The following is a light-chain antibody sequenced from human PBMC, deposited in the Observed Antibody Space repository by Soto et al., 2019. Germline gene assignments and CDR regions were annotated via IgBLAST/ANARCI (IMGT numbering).Light chain of an antibody. CDR2: GAS. Sequence: EIVLTQSPGTLSLSPGESATLSCRASQSVGSYLAWYQQKPGQAPRLLIYGASSRAPDIPDRFSGSGSGRDFTLTISRLEPEDSAVYYCQQYGSSPPNTFGGGTKVEIK. CDR1: QSVGSY. CDR3: QQYGSSPPNT. V-gene: IGKV3-20*01. J-gene: IGKJ4*01.